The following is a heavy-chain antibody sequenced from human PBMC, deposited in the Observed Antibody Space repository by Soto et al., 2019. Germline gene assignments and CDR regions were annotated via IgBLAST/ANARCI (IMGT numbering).Heavy chain of an antibody. CDR2: IKSDGSST. V-gene: IGHV3-74*01. Sequence: EVQLVESGGGLVQPGGSLRLSCAASGFTFSSYWMHWVRQAPGKGLVWVSRIKSDGSSTSYADSVKGRFTISRDNAKNKLYLQMNSLRAEDTAVYYCARRVAVAGTAYWYFDLWGRGTLVTVSS. J-gene: IGHJ2*01. D-gene: IGHD6-19*01. CDR1: GFTFSSYW. CDR3: ARRVAVAGTAYWYFDL.